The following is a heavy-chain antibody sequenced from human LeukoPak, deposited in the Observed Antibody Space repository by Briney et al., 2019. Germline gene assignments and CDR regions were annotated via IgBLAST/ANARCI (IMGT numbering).Heavy chain of an antibody. CDR2: ISSTGSAI. D-gene: IGHD3-10*01. CDR1: GFTFNTYE. V-gene: IGHV3-48*03. Sequence: PGGTLRLSCAVSGFTFNTYEMNWVRQAPGKGLESVSYISSTGSAIHYADSVKGRFTISRENAQPSLFLQMNSLRAEDTAGYYCGRLWRGFGELIPWGQGTLVIVSS. J-gene: IGHJ5*02. CDR3: GRLWRGFGELIP.